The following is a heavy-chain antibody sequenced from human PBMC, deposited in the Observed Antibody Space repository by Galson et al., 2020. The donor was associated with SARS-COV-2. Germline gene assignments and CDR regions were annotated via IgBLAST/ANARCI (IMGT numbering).Heavy chain of an antibody. V-gene: IGHV4-31*03. CDR3: ARTVAYDCGLVWDGGWYCDL. Sequence: ETSETLSLTCSVSGDSIRNSVYYWSWIRQHPEEGREWIGYIFYSGSTYYNPSLQSRVSISVDTSKNQFSLSLNSVTAADTAVYYCARTVAYDCGLVWDGGWYCDLWGRGTLVTVSS. CDR1: GDSIRNSVYY. D-gene: IGHD5-12*01. J-gene: IGHJ2*01. CDR2: IFYSGST.